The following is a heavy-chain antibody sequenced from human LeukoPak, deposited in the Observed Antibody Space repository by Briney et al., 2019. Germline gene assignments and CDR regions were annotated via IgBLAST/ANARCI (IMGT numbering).Heavy chain of an antibody. J-gene: IGHJ3*02. Sequence: SETLSLTCAVYGGSFSGYYWSWIRQPPGKGLEWIGEINHSGSTNYNPSLKSRVTISVDTSKNQFSLKLSSVTAADTAVYYCARGHTDYDFWSGSLELNDAFDIWGQGTMVTVSS. V-gene: IGHV4-34*01. CDR2: INHSGST. CDR1: GGSFSGYY. CDR3: ARGHTDYDFWSGSLELNDAFDI. D-gene: IGHD3-3*01.